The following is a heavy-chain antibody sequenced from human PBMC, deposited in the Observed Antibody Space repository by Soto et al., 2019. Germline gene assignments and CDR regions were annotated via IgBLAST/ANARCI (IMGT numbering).Heavy chain of an antibody. D-gene: IGHD3-22*01. CDR1: GYTFTNFG. CDR3: ARDGRVYYYDSSGSDVAFDI. Sequence: ASVKVSCKGSGYTFTNFGISWVRQAPGQGLEWMGWISAYNGNTNYAQKLQGRVTMTTDTSTSTAYMELRSLRSDDTAVYYCARDGRVYYYDSSGSDVAFDIWG. CDR2: ISAYNGNT. V-gene: IGHV1-18*01. J-gene: IGHJ3*02.